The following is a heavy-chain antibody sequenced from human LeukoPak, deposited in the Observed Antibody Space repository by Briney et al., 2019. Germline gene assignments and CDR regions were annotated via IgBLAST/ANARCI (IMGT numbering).Heavy chain of an antibody. Sequence: GGSLRLSCAASGFTFSNAWMNWVRQAPGKGLEWVGRIKSKTDGETKHYAAPVKGRFTISRDDSKNTLYLQMNSLKTEDTAVYCCTTGLEERNSGSYYPFFFDYWGQGTLVTVSS. CDR3: TTGLEERNSGSYYPFFFDY. D-gene: IGHD1-26*01. J-gene: IGHJ4*02. CDR2: IKSKTDGETK. V-gene: IGHV3-15*01. CDR1: GFTFSNAW.